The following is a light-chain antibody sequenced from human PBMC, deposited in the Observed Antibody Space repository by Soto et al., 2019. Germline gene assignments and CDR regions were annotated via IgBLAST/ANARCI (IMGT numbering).Light chain of an antibody. CDR2: WAS. CDR3: QQYFGISWM. V-gene: IGKV4-1*01. J-gene: IGKJ1*01. Sequence: DIVMTQSPDSLAVSLGERATINCKSSQSVLYSSNNKNYLAWYQHKPGQPPKLLLYWASTRESGVPDRFSGSGSGTDFTLTISSLQAEDVAVYYCQQYFGISWMFGHGTKVEIK. CDR1: QSVLYSSNNKNY.